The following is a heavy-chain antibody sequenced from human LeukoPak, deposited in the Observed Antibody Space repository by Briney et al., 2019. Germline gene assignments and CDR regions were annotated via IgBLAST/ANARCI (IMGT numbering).Heavy chain of an antibody. J-gene: IGHJ5*02. V-gene: IGHV1-69*13. Sequence: ASVKVSCKASGGTFSSYAISWVRQAPGQGLEWMGGIIPIFGTANYAQKFQGRVTITADESTSTAYMELSSLRSEDTAVYYCAAFTDNWFDPWGQGTLVTVSS. CDR1: GGTFSSYA. CDR3: AAFTDNWFDP. CDR2: IIPIFGTA. D-gene: IGHD3-3*02.